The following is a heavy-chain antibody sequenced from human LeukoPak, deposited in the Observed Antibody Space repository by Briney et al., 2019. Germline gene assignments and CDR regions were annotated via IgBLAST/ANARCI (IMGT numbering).Heavy chain of an antibody. CDR3: ARAASYYDRTGSRDAFDI. CDR2: IIPNLDIT. J-gene: IGHJ3*02. D-gene: IGHD3-22*01. CDR1: GGTFSGCA. Sequence: SVKVSCKASGGTFSGCAISWVRQAPGQGLEWMGRIIPNLDITNYAQKFQGRVTITADKSTSIAYMELSSLRSEDTAVYYCARAASYYDRTGSRDAFDIWGQGTMVTVSS. V-gene: IGHV1-69*04.